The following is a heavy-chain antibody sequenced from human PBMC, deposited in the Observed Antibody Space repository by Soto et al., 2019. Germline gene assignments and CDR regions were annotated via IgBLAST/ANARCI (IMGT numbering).Heavy chain of an antibody. CDR3: ARDSNYYPFWYYGMDV. CDR1: GFTFSSYW. V-gene: IGHV3-7*03. CDR2: IKQDGSEK. Sequence: QTGGSLRLSCAASGFTFSSYWMSWVRQAPGKGLEWVANIKQDGSEKYYVDSVKGRFTISRDNAKNSLYLQMNSLRAEDTAVYYCARDSNYYPFWYYGMDVWGQGTTVTVSS. D-gene: IGHD4-4*01. J-gene: IGHJ6*02.